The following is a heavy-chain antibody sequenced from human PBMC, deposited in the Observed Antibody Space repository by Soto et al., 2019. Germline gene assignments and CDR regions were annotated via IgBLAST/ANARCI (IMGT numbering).Heavy chain of an antibody. V-gene: IGHV1-46*01. CDR1: GYTFTSYY. Sequence: ASVKVSCKASGYTFTSYYMHWVRQAPGQGLEWMGIINPSGGSTSDAQKFQGRVTMTRDTSTSTVYMELSSLGSEDTAVYYCARDGMTTVTTEWNDAFDIWGQGTMVTVSS. CDR3: ARDGMTTVTTEWNDAFDI. J-gene: IGHJ3*02. CDR2: INPSGGST. D-gene: IGHD4-17*01.